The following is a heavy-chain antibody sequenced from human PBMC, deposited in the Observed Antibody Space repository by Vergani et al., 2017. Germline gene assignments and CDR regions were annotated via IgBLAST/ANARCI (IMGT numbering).Heavy chain of an antibody. V-gene: IGHV1-69*01. Sequence: QVQLVQSGAEVKKPGSSVKVSCKASPGTFSSYAISWVRQAPGQGLEWMGGIIPIFGTANYAQKFQGRVTITADESTSTAYMELSSLRSEVTAVYYCVGDFWSGFTARYYYYYMDVWGKGPTVTVSS. J-gene: IGHJ6*03. D-gene: IGHD3-3*01. CDR3: VGDFWSGFTARYYYYYMDV. CDR1: PGTFSSYA. CDR2: IIPIFGTA.